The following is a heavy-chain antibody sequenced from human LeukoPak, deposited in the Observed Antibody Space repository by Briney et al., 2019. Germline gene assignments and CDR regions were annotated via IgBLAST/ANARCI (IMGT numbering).Heavy chain of an antibody. V-gene: IGHV3-23*01. J-gene: IGHJ4*02. D-gene: IGHD5-18*01. Sequence: PGGSLRLSCAASGFTFSSYAMSWVRQAPGKGLEWVSAIGGSGGSTYYADSVKGRFTISRDNSKNTLYLQMNSLRAEDTAVYYCAKRGGTAMANGGFDYWGQGTLVTVSS. CDR3: AKRGGTAMANGGFDY. CDR2: IGGSGGST. CDR1: GFTFSSYA.